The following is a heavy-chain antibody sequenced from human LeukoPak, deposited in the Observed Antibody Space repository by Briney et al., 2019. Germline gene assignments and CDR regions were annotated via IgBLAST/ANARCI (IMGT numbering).Heavy chain of an antibody. CDR1: GGSISSYY. D-gene: IGHD5-12*01. V-gene: IGHV4-4*07. J-gene: IGHJ3*02. CDR2: IYTSGST. CDR3: ASGARGYDFDAFDI. Sequence: SETLSLTCTVSGGSISSYYWSWIRQPAGKGLEWIGRIYTSGSTNYNPSLKSRVTMSVDTSKNQFSLKLSSVTAADTAVYYCASGARGYDFDAFDIWGQGTMVTVSS.